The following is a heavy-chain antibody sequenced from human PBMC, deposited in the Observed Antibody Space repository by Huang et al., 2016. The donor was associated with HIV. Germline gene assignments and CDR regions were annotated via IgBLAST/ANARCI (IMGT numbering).Heavy chain of an antibody. Sequence: QVHLVQSGGEVKKAGASGKVSCKAAGYSFSSYGFTWVRQAPGQGLEWMGRINPYNANTNYARKFQCRVTLTTDTSTTTAYMELRSLTSDDTAVYYCARDGYNWGFGDYWGQGTLVTVSS. CDR2: INPYNANT. V-gene: IGHV1-18*04. CDR1: GYSFSSYG. CDR3: ARDGYNWGFGDY. J-gene: IGHJ4*02. D-gene: IGHD1-1*01.